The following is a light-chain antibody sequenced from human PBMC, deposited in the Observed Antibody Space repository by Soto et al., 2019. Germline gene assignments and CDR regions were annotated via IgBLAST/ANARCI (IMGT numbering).Light chain of an antibody. CDR3: QQYGSSPLT. V-gene: IGKV3-20*01. CDR1: QSVRSSY. CDR2: GAS. J-gene: IGKJ4*01. Sequence: EIVLTQSPGTLSLSPGERATLSCRASQSVRSSYLAWYQQKPGEAPRLLTYGASSRATGIPHRFSGSGSATDFTLTICRLEPEEFAVYYCQQYGSSPLTFGGGTKVDIK.